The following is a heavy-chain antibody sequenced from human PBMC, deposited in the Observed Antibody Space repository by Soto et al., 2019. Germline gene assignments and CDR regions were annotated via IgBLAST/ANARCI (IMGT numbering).Heavy chain of an antibody. J-gene: IGHJ6*02. D-gene: IGHD2-2*01. Sequence: SETLSLTCAVYGGSFSGYYWSWIRQHPGKGLEWIGEINHSGSTNYNPSLKSRVTISVDTSKNQFSPKLSSVTAADTAVYYCAGLRYQLLSYYYYYGMDVWGQGTTVTVSS. V-gene: IGHV4-34*01. CDR1: GGSFSGYY. CDR3: AGLRYQLLSYYYYYGMDV. CDR2: INHSGST.